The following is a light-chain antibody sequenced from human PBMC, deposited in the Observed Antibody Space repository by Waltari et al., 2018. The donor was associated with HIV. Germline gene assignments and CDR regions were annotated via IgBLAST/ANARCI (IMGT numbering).Light chain of an antibody. V-gene: IGLV2-8*01. J-gene: IGLJ2*01. CDR3: SSYGDNIRVL. CDR2: EVT. Sequence: QSALTQPPSASGSLGQSVTLSCTGSSSDIGAYDSVPWFQQHPHRAPKLLLYEVTKRPSGVPDRFSGSRSGDTAFLSVSGLQPDDSAAYFCSSYGDNIRVLFGGGTNLTVL. CDR1: SSDIGAYDS.